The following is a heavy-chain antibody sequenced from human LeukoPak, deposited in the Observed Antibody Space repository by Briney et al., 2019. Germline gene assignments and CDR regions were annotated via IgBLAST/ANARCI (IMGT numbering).Heavy chain of an antibody. CDR1: GGSISSGSYY. CDR2: IYTSGST. V-gene: IGHV4-61*02. Sequence: PSQTLSLTCTVSGGSISSGSYYWSWIRQPAGKGLEWIGRIYTSGSTNYNPSLKSRVTISVDTSKNQFSLKLSSVTAADTAVYYCASGGGYDSSGYYPLPVDYWGPGTPGSVSS. CDR3: ASGGGYDSSGYYPLPVDY. J-gene: IGHJ4*02. D-gene: IGHD3-22*01.